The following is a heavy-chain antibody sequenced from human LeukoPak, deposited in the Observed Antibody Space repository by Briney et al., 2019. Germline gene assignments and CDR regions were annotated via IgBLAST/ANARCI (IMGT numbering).Heavy chain of an antibody. CDR2: MSYHGIDK. CDR3: AKSGGGLADGFDL. Sequence: GGSLRLSCAASGFTFSIYALHWVRQAPGKGLEWVAVMSYHGIDKYYADSVKGRFTISRDNSKNTLYLQMNCLRPEDTAVYYCAKSGGGLADGFDLWGQGTMVTVSS. D-gene: IGHD3-16*01. CDR1: GFTFSIYA. J-gene: IGHJ3*01. V-gene: IGHV3-30-3*02.